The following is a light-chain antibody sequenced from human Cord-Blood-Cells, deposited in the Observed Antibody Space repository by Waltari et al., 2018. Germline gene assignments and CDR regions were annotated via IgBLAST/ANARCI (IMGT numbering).Light chain of an antibody. J-gene: IGLJ2*01. CDR1: SSDVGGYNY. V-gene: IGLV2-14*01. CDR3: SSYTSSSTVV. CDR2: EVS. Sequence: QSALTQPASVSGSPGQSITISCTGTSSDVGGYNYVSWYQQHPGKAPKLMIYEVSNRPAGGSNLFAGSKSGNTASLTISGLQAEDEADYDCSSYTSSSTVVFGGGTKLTVL.